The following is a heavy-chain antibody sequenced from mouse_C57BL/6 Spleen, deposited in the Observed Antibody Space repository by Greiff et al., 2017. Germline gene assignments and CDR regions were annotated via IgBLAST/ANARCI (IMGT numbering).Heavy chain of an antibody. Sequence: EVMLVESEGGLVQPGSSMKLSCTASGFTFSDYYMAWVRQVPEKGLEWVANINYDGSSTYYLDSLKSRFIISRDNAKNILYLQMSSLKSEDTATYYCARELYGRYYFDYWGQGTTLTVSS. V-gene: IGHV5-16*01. D-gene: IGHD1-2*01. CDR2: INYDGSST. CDR1: GFTFSDYY. J-gene: IGHJ2*01. CDR3: ARELYGRYYFDY.